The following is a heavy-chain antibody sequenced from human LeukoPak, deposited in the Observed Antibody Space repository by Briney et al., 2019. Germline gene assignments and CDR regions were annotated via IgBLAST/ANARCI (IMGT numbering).Heavy chain of an antibody. D-gene: IGHD3-10*01. CDR2: IYYSGST. CDR3: ARHWVRGVIRPFDY. Sequence: KTSETLSLTCTVSGYSISSGYYWGWIRQPPGKGLEWIGSIYYSGSTYYNPSLKSRVTISVDTSKNQFSLKLSSVTAADTAVYYCARHWVRGVIRPFDYWGQGTLVTVSS. CDR1: GYSISSGYY. J-gene: IGHJ4*02. V-gene: IGHV4-38-2*02.